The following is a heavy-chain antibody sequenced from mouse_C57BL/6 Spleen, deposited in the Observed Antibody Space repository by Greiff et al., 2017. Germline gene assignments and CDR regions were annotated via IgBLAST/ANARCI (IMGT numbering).Heavy chain of an antibody. CDR1: GFTFSSYA. Sequence: EVQVGEAGGRGGKRGGSLKLSCAASGFTFSSYAMSWVRQTPEKRLEWVAYISSGGDYIYYADTVKGRFTISRDNARNTLYLQMSSLKSEDTAKYYCTRDLLLRFCDWGQGTTLSVSS. CDR2: ISSGGDYI. D-gene: IGHD2-1*01. CDR3: TRDLLLRFCD. V-gene: IGHV5-9-1*02. J-gene: IGHJ2*01.